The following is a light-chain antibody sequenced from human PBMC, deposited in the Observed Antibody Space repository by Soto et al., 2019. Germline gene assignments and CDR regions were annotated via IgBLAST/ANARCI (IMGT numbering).Light chain of an antibody. Sequence: EIVLTQSPGTLSLSPGERATLSCRASQSVSSSYLAWYQQKPGQAPRPLIHGASSRATGIPDRFSGSGSGTDFTLTISRLEPEEFAVYYCLQYGSSPYTFGQGTKLEIK. CDR3: LQYGSSPYT. V-gene: IGKV3-20*01. CDR1: QSVSSSY. CDR2: GAS. J-gene: IGKJ2*01.